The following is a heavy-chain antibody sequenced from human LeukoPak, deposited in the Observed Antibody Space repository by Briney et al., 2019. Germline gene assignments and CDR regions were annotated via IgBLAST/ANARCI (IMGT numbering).Heavy chain of an antibody. J-gene: IGHJ5*02. V-gene: IGHV4-34*01. D-gene: IGHD6-13*01. CDR2: INHSGST. CDR1: GGSFSGYY. Sequence: SETLSLTCAVYGGSFSGYYWSWIRQPPGKGLEWIGEINHSGSTNYNPSLKSRVTISVDTSKNQFSLKLSSVTAADTAVYYCARGGRPIAAGTTPGYNWFDPWGQGTLVTVSS. CDR3: ARGGRPIAAGTTPGYNWFDP.